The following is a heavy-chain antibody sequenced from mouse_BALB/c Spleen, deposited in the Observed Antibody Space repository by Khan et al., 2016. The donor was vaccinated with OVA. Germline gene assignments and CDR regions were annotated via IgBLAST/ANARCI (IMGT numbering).Heavy chain of an antibody. Sequence: QIQLVQSGPELKKPGESVKISCKASGYTFTNYGMNWVKQAPGKGLKWMGCINTYTGEPTYADDFKGRFAFSLETSASTAYLQINNLKNEDTATYFCASGGDWYFDVWGAGTTVTVSS. V-gene: IGHV9-3-1*01. J-gene: IGHJ1*01. CDR2: INTYTGEP. CDR3: ASGGDWYFDV. D-gene: IGHD1-1*02. CDR1: GYTFTNYG.